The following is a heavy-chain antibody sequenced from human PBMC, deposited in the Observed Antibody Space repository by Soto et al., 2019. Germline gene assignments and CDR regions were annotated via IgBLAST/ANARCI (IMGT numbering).Heavy chain of an antibody. D-gene: IGHD3-22*01. V-gene: IGHV3-30*18. CDR1: GVTFSSYG. J-gene: IGHJ4*02. CDR2: ISYDGSNK. CDR3: AKSAPSWLWVITSFYY. Sequence: QVQLVESGGGVVQPGRSLRLSCAASGVTFSSYGMHWVRQAPGKGLEWVAVISYDGSNKYYADSVKGRFTISRDNSMNTLYLQMNSLRAEDTSVYYCAKSAPSWLWVITSFYYWGQGTLVTVSS.